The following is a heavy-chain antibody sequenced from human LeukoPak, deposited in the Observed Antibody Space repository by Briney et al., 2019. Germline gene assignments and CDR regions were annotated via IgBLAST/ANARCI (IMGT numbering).Heavy chain of an antibody. CDR3: AGGSGYLITS. CDR2: IKQDGSEK. J-gene: IGHJ5*02. CDR1: GFSFRSYW. Sequence: GGSLRLSCAATGFSFRSYWMNWVRQAPGKGLEWLAIIKQDGSEKHYKGSVEGRFTISRDNAKNSLHLQMDSLRAEDTAVYYCAGGSGYLITSWGQGTLVTVSS. D-gene: IGHD3-9*01. V-gene: IGHV3-7*01.